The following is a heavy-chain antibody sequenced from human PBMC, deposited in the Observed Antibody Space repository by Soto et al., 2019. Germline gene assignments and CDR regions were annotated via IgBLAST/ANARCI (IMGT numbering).Heavy chain of an antibody. D-gene: IGHD3-16*02. Sequence: QMQLQESGPGLVKPSETLSLTCTVSNGSISTTSYNWGWIRQSPGKGLEWIGTIFYTGTTSYTPSFKSRVTITVDKSKKQSSLKLACVTAADTAVYDCARHGSFWGQGILVVVSS. J-gene: IGHJ4*02. CDR2: IFYTGTT. V-gene: IGHV4-39*01. CDR1: NGSISTTSYN. CDR3: ARHGSF.